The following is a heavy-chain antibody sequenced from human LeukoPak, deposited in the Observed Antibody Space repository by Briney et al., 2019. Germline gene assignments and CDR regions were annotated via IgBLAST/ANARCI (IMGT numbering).Heavy chain of an antibody. V-gene: IGHV3-43D*03. CDR1: GFTFDDYA. CDR2: ISWDGGST. Sequence: GGSLRLSCAASGFTFDDYAMHWVRQAPGKGLEWVSLISWDGGSTYYADSVKGRFSISRDNSKNSLYLQMNSLRAEDTALYYCAKARRYYYYMDVWGKGTTVTASS. J-gene: IGHJ6*03. CDR3: AKARRYYYYMDV.